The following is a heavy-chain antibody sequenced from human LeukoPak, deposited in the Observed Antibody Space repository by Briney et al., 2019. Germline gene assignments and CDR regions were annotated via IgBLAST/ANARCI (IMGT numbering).Heavy chain of an antibody. J-gene: IGHJ4*02. D-gene: IGHD3-3*01. CDR1: GFTFDDYA. CDR3: AEDPNYDFWSGYYNGGFDY. CDR2: ISWNSGSI. Sequence: GGSLRLSCAASGFTFDDYAMHWVRQAPGKGLERVSGISWNSGSIGYADSVKGRFTISRDNAKNSLYLQMNSLRAEDTALYYCAEDPNYDFWSGYYNGGFDYWGQGTLVTVSS. V-gene: IGHV3-9*01.